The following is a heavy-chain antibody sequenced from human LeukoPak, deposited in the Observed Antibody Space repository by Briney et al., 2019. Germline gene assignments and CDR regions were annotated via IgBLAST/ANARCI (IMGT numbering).Heavy chain of an antibody. CDR3: AVWFGELSPFDY. CDR1: GGTFSSYA. J-gene: IGHJ4*02. Sequence: SVKVSCKASGGTFSSYAISWVRQAPGQGLEWMGGIIPIFGTANDAQKFQGRVTITADESTSTAYMELSSLRSEDTAVYYCAVWFGELSPFDYWGRGTLVTVSS. V-gene: IGHV1-69*13. D-gene: IGHD3-10*01. CDR2: IIPIFGTA.